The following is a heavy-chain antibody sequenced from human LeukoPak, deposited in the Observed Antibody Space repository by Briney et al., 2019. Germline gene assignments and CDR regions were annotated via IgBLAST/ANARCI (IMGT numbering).Heavy chain of an antibody. CDR1: GDSISSYY. J-gene: IGHJ4*02. D-gene: IGHD2-15*01. V-gene: IGHV4-59*01. CDR2: IYYSGGT. CDR3: ARKLYCSGGSCYDY. Sequence: SETLSLTCTVSGDSISSYYWSWIRQPPGKGLEWIGFIYYSGGTTYNPSLKSRVTISVDTSKNQFSLKLSSVTAADTAMYYCARKLYCSGGSCYDYWGQGTLVTVSS.